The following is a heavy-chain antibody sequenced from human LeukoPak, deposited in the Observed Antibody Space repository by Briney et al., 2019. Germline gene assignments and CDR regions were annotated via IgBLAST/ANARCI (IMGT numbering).Heavy chain of an antibody. Sequence: ASVKVSCKASGGTFSSYAISWVRQAPGQGLEWMGWINPNSGGTNYAQKFQGRVTMTRDTSISTAYMELSRLRSDDTAVYYCARSPGWELRAQIDYWGQGTLVTVSS. CDR1: GGTFSSYA. D-gene: IGHD1-26*01. CDR2: INPNSGGT. V-gene: IGHV1-2*02. CDR3: ARSPGWELRAQIDY. J-gene: IGHJ4*02.